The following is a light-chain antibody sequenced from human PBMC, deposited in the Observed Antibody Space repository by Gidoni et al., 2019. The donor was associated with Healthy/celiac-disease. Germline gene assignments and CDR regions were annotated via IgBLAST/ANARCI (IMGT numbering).Light chain of an antibody. CDR2: GAS. CDR3: QQYNNWPYT. J-gene: IGKJ2*01. CDR1: QSVSSS. Sequence: IVMTKSPATLSVSPGERATLSCRASQSVSSSLAWYQQNPGQEPRLLIYGASTRATGIRARFSGSGSGTEFTLTISSLQSEDFAVDYCQQYNNWPYTFGQGTKLEIK. V-gene: IGKV3-15*01.